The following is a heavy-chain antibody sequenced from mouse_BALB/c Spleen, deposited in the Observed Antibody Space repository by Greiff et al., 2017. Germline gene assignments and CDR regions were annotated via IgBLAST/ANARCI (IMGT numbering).Heavy chain of an antibody. CDR1: GYTFTSYW. D-gene: IGHD2-3*01. V-gene: IGHV1-7*01. Sequence: QVQLQQSGAELAKPGASVKMSCKASGYTFTSYWMHWVKQRPGQGLEWIGYINPSTGYTEYNQKFKDKATLTADKSSSTAYMQLSSLTSEDSAVYYCARRDDGYPNWGQGTLVTGSA. J-gene: IGHJ3*01. CDR2: INPSTGYT. CDR3: ARRDDGYPN.